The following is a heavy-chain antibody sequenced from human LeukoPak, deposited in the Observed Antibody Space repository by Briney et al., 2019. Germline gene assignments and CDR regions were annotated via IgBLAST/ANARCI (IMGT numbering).Heavy chain of an antibody. CDR1: GGSISSYY. CDR3: AREPCGGDCYSGYFDY. J-gene: IGHJ4*02. D-gene: IGHD2-21*02. V-gene: IGHV4-59*01. CDR2: IYYSGST. Sequence: VKPSETLSLTCTVSGGSISSYYWSWIRQPPGKGLEWIGYIYYSGSTNYNPSLKSRDTISVDTSKNQFSLKLSSVTAADTAVYYCAREPCGGDCYSGYFDYWGQGTLVTVSS.